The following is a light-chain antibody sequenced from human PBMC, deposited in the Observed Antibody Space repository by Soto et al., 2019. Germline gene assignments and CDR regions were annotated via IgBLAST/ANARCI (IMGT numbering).Light chain of an antibody. CDR3: GTWDSSLTTFV. J-gene: IGLJ1*01. CDR2: END. CDR1: SSNIGKYY. Sequence: QAVLTQPPSVSAAPGQKVTMSCSGSSSNIGKYYVSWHPQLPGTAPKLLIYENDKRPSGIPDRFSGSKSGTSATLGITGLQTGDEADYYCGTWDSSLTTFVFGTGTKVTVL. V-gene: IGLV1-51*02.